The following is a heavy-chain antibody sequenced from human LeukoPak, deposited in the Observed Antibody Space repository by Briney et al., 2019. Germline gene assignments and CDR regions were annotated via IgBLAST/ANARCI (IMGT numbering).Heavy chain of an antibody. CDR3: ARDGQWLGYGMDV. V-gene: IGHV3-21*01. Sequence: GGSLRLSCAASGFTFSSYSMNWVRQAPGKGLEWVSSISSSSSYIYYADSVKGRFTISRDNAKNSLYLQMNSLRAEDTAVYYCARDGQWLGYGMDVWGQGTTVTVSS. CDR1: GFTFSSYS. J-gene: IGHJ6*02. CDR2: ISSSSSYI. D-gene: IGHD6-19*01.